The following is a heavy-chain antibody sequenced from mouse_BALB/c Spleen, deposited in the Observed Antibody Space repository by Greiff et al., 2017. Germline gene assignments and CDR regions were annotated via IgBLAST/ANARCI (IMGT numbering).Heavy chain of an antibody. V-gene: IGHV1-9*01. D-gene: IGHD1-2*01. CDR1: GYTFSSYW. CDR2: ILPGSGST. CDR3: ARRDYGPAWFAY. J-gene: IGHJ3*01. Sequence: VKLQQSGAELMKPGASVKISCKATGYTFSSYWIEWVKQRPGHGLEWIGEILPGSGSTNYNEKFKGKATFTADTSSNTAYMQLSSLTSEDSAVYYCARRDYGPAWFAYWGQGTLVTVSA.